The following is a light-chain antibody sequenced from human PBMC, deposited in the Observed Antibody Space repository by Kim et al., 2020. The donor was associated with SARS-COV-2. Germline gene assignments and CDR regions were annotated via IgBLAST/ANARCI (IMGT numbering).Light chain of an antibody. J-gene: IGLJ1*01. CDR3: QVWDSSSDHPGV. V-gene: IGLV3-21*04. Sequence: GKTARITCGGNNIGSKSVHWYQQKPGQAPVLVIYYDSDRPSGIPERFSGSNSGNTATLTISRVEAGDEADYYCQVWDSSSDHPGVFGTGTKVTV. CDR1: NIGSKS. CDR2: YDS.